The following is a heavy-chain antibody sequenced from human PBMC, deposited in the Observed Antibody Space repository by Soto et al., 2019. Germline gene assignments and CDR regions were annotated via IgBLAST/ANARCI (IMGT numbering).Heavy chain of an antibody. CDR1: GFTFSNAW. J-gene: IGHJ4*02. CDR3: AKEFWYSPQMHFDY. D-gene: IGHD2-21*02. CDR2: ISGSGGST. V-gene: IGHV3-23*01. Sequence: GGSLRLSCAASGFTFSNAWMSWFRQAPGKGLEWVSAISGSGGSTYYADSVKGRFTISRDNSKNTLYLQMNSLRAEDTAVYYCAKEFWYSPQMHFDYWGQGTLVTVSS.